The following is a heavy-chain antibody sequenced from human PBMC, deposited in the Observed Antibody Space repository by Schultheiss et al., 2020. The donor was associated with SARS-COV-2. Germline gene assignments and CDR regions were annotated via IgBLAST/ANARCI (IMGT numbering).Heavy chain of an antibody. CDR2: ISYDGSNK. CDR3: ARGMGEGSGWPFDY. V-gene: IGHV3-30*03. J-gene: IGHJ4*02. CDR1: GFTFSSYG. D-gene: IGHD6-19*01. Sequence: GGSLRLSCAASGFTFSSYGMHWVRQAPGKGLEWVAVISYDGSNKYYADSVKGRFTISRDNSKNTLYLQMNSLRAEDTAVYYCARGMGEGSGWPFDYWGQGTLVTVSS.